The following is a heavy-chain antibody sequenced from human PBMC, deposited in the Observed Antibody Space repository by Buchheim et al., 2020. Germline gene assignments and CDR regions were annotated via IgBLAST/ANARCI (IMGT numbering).Heavy chain of an antibody. CDR2: IYYSGST. D-gene: IGHD6-19*01. CDR3: AREVSSGWYGAFDY. V-gene: IGHV4-59*01. J-gene: IGHJ4*02. Sequence: QVQLQESGPGLVKPSETLSLTCTVSGGSISSYYWSWIRQPPGKGLEWIGYIYYSGSTNYNPSLKSRVTISVDTSKNQFSPKLSSVTAADTAVYYCAREVSSGWYGAFDYWGQGTL. CDR1: GGSISSYY.